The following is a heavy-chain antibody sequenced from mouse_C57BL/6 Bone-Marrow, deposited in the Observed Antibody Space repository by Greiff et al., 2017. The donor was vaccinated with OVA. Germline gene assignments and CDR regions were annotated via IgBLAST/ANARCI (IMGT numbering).Heavy chain of an antibody. Sequence: QVQLKESGAELVRPGASVKLSCKASGYTFTDYYINWVKQRPGQGLEWIARLYPGSGTTSYNEKFKGKATLTAEKSSSTAYMQLSSLTSEDSAVYFCARMGDLLVDYWGQGTTLTVSS. V-gene: IGHV1-76*01. J-gene: IGHJ2*01. CDR1: GYTFTDYY. D-gene: IGHD2-1*01. CDR2: LYPGSGTT. CDR3: ARMGDLLVDY.